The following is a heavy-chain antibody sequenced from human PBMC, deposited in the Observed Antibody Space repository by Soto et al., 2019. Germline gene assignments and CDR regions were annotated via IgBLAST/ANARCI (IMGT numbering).Heavy chain of an antibody. J-gene: IGHJ6*03. V-gene: IGHV1-69*02. CDR1: GGTFSSYT. Sequence: ASVKVSCKASGGTFSSYTISWVRQAPGQGLEWMGRIIPILGIANYAQKFQGRVTITADKSTSTAYMELSSLRSEDTAVYYCARGAAAGTDYYYYMDVWGKGTTVTVSS. CDR2: IIPILGIA. CDR3: ARGAAAGTDYYYYMDV. D-gene: IGHD6-13*01.